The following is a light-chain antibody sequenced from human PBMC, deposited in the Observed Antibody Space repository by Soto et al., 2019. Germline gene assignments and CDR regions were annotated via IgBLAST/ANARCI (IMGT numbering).Light chain of an antibody. V-gene: IGKV3D-20*02. CDR2: DAS. Sequence: EIVLTQSPGTLSLSPGERVTLSCRASQSVGSSQIAWYQHKPGQAPRLLIYDASNRATGIPARFSGSGSGTDFTLTISSLEPEDFAVYYCQQRSDWPWTFGQGNKVDIK. CDR3: QQRSDWPWT. J-gene: IGKJ1*01. CDR1: QSVGSSQ.